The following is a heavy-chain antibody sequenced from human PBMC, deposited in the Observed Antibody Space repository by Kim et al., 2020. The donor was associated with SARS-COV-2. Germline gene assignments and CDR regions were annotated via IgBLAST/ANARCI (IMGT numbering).Heavy chain of an antibody. CDR2: IYNSGST. CDR3: ARLYGSV. Sequence: SETLSLTCTVSGGSLSGYYWSWIRQPPGTGLEWIGYIYNSGSTSYNPSLKSRVTISVDTSKNQFSLTLSSVTAADTAVYYCARLYGSVWGQGTTVTVSS. D-gene: IGHD3-10*01. V-gene: IGHV4-59*01. J-gene: IGHJ6*02. CDR1: GGSLSGYY.